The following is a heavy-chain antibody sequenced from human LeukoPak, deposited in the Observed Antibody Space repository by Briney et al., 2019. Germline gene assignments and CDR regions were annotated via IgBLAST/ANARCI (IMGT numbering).Heavy chain of an antibody. CDR3: VRHMGDVFTSVDQ. V-gene: IGHV4-39*01. Sequence: SETLSLTCTVSGSSISSNSYYWGWIRQPPGEGLEWIGSIYYSGNTYYNPSLKSRVTISVDTSKNQFSLKVKSVTAADTALYYCVRHMGDVFTSVDQWGQGTLVTVSS. CDR1: GSSISSNSYY. CDR2: IYYSGNT. D-gene: IGHD3-16*01. J-gene: IGHJ4*02.